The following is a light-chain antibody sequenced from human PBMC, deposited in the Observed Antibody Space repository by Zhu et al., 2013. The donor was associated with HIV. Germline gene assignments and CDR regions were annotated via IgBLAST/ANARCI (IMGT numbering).Light chain of an antibody. V-gene: IGKV3-11*01. CDR1: QSVDSH. CDR3: QQRSKWPPFT. Sequence: EIVMTQSPATLSVSPGERATLSCRASQSVDSHLAWYQQKPGQVPRLLIYDASKRAPGIPATFSGGGSGTDFTLTISSLEPEDFTVYYCQQRSKWPPFTFGQGTKLEIK. CDR2: DAS. J-gene: IGKJ2*01.